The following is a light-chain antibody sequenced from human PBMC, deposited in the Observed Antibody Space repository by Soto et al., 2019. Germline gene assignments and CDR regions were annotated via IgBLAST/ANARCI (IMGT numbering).Light chain of an antibody. J-gene: IGKJ2*01. CDR1: QSVSSSY. Sequence: DIVLTQSPGTLSLSPEERATLSCRASQSVSSSYLAWYQQKPGQAPRLLIYGASSRATGIPDRFSGSGSGTDFALAISTLQPEEFAVYYCQQYGSSPVTFGQWTKLEIK. V-gene: IGKV3-20*01. CDR3: QQYGSSPVT. CDR2: GAS.